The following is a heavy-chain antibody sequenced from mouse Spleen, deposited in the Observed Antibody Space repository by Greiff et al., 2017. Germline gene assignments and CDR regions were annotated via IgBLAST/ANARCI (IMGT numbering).Heavy chain of an antibody. CDR1: GFTFSSYA. CDR3: ARHGRLEAMDY. D-gene: IGHD2-2*01. J-gene: IGHJ4*01. Sequence: DVMLVESGGGLVKLGGSLKLSCAASGFTFSSYAMSWVRQTPEKRLEWVATISSGGGNTYYPDSVKGRFTISRDNAKNTLYLQMSSLKSEDTAMYYCARHGRLEAMDYWGQGTSVTVSS. CDR2: ISSGGGNT. V-gene: IGHV5-9*01.